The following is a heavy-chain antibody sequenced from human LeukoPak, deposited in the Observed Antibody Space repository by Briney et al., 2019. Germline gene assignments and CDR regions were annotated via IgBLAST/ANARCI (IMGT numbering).Heavy chain of an antibody. CDR1: GFTFSSYG. Sequence: GGSLRLSCAASGFTFSSYGMHWVRQAPGKGLEWVAVIWYDGTNTYYADSVKGRFAISRDDSKNTLYLQMNSLRAEDTAVYYCARDFCSGGSCYPDAFDIWGQGTMVTVSS. D-gene: IGHD2-15*01. J-gene: IGHJ3*02. V-gene: IGHV3-33*01. CDR3: ARDFCSGGSCYPDAFDI. CDR2: IWYDGTNT.